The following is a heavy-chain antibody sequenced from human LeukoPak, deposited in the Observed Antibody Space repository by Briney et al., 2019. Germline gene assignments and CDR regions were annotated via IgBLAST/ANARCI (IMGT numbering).Heavy chain of an antibody. V-gene: IGHV4-34*01. CDR3: ARYSYGFDY. D-gene: IGHD5-18*01. J-gene: IGHJ4*02. CDR1: GGSFSGYY. Sequence: SETLSLTCAVYGGSFSGYYWSWIRQPPGKGLEWIGEINHSGSTNYNPSLKSRVTISVDTSKNQFSLKLSSVTAADTAVYYCARYSYGFDYWGQGTLVTVSS. CDR2: INHSGST.